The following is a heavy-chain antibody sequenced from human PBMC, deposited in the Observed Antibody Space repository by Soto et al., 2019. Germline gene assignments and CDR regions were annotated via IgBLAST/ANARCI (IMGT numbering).Heavy chain of an antibody. J-gene: IGHJ6*03. D-gene: IGHD4-17*01. CDR2: INHSGST. CDR1: GGSFSGYY. CDR3: AREVTTVTTQNDYMDV. Sequence: QVQLQQWGAGLLKPSETLSLTCAVYGGSFSGYYWSWIRQPPGKGLEWIGEINHSGSTNYNPSLKSRVTISVDTSKNQFSLKLSSVTAADTAVYYCAREVTTVTTQNDYMDVWGKGTTVTVSS. V-gene: IGHV4-34*01.